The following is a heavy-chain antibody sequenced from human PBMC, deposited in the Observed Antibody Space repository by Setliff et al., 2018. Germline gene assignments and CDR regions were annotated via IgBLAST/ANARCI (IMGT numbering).Heavy chain of an antibody. D-gene: IGHD2-21*01. V-gene: IGHV1-69*13. CDR1: GGTFSSYA. CDR3: VRVGVDAIPA. CDR2: IIPIFGTA. J-gene: IGHJ5*02. Sequence: ASVKVSCKASGGTFSSYAISWVRQAPGQGLEWMGGIIPIFGTANYAQRFQGRVTITADESTSTAYMELSSLRSEDTAVYYCVRVGVDAIPAWGQGTMVTVS.